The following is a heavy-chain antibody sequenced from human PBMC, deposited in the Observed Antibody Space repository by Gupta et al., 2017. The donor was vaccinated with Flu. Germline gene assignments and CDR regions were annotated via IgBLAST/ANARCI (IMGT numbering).Heavy chain of an antibody. J-gene: IGHJ5*01. D-gene: IGHD3-3*01. CDR1: GSTFTNFY. V-gene: IGHV1-46*01. CDR2: IDPSGGGT. CDR3: ATGGDFWSGPPADS. Sequence: QVQLVQSGAEVKKPGASVKVSCKASGSTFTNFYFHWVRQAPGQGLEWMGIIDPSGGGTKYAQRFQGRITLTSDTSTRTVYMELNSLRSEDTVMFYCATGGDFWSGPPADSWGQGTLVTVSS.